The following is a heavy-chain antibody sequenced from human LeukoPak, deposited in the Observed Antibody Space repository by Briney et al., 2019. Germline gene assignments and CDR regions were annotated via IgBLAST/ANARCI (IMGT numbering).Heavy chain of an antibody. Sequence: GSLRLSCAVSGFTVSSNYMSWVRQAPGKGLEWVSVIYSGGSTYYADSVKGRFTISRDNSKNTLYLQMNSLRAEDTAVYYCARYHMANFDYRGQGTLVTVSS. CDR2: IYSGGST. CDR3: ARYHMANFDY. CDR1: GFTVSSNY. V-gene: IGHV3-53*01. J-gene: IGHJ4*02. D-gene: IGHD2-2*01.